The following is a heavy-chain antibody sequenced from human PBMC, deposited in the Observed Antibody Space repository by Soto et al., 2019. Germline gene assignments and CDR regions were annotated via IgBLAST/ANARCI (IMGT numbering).Heavy chain of an antibody. J-gene: IGHJ4*02. CDR2: INHSGST. V-gene: IGHV4-34*01. CDR3: ARGPSGDKVDS. Sequence: PSETLSLTCAVYGGSFSGYYWSWIRQPPGKGLEWIGEINHSGSTYNNPSLESRVTMSVDTSKSQLSLTLSSVSAADTAVYYCARGPSGDKVDSWGQGTLVTVSS. CDR1: GGSFSGYY. D-gene: IGHD7-27*01.